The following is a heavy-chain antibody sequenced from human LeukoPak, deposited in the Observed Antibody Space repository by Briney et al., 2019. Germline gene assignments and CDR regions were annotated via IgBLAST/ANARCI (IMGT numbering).Heavy chain of an antibody. Sequence: GGSLRLSCAASGFTFSNYAMSWVRQAPGEGLVCVSSISGSGGSTYYADSVKGRFTISRDNSKNTLYLQVNSLRAEDTAVYYCAKDWTGTKPFDLWGRGTLVTVSS. V-gene: IGHV3-23*01. CDR3: AKDWTGTKPFDL. J-gene: IGHJ2*01. CDR2: ISGSGGST. CDR1: GFTFSNYA. D-gene: IGHD3/OR15-3a*01.